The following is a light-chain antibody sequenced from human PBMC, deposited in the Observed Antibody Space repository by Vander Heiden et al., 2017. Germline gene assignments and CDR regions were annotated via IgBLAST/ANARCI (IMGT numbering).Light chain of an antibody. CDR1: SSDVGGYNY. Sequence: QSALTPPASLSGSPGQSITISCTGTSSDVGGYNYVSWYQQHPGKAPKLMIYDVSNRPSGVSNRFSGSKSGNTASLTISGLQAEDEADYYCSSYTSSSKVFGGGTKLTVL. J-gene: IGLJ3*02. V-gene: IGLV2-14*03. CDR2: DVS. CDR3: SSYTSSSKV.